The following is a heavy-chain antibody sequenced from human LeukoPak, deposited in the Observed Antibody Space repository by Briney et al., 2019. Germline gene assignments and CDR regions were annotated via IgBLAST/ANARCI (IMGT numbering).Heavy chain of an antibody. CDR2: IYTSGST. V-gene: IGHV4-4*07. CDR3: ARDRDYYDTGYFQH. D-gene: IGHD3-22*01. CDR1: GGSISSYY. J-gene: IGHJ1*01. Sequence: SQTQSLTCTVSGGSISSYYWSWIRQPAGKGLDGIGRIYTSGSTNYNPSLKSRVTMYVHTAKNQFSLKLSSVTAADTAVYYCARDRDYYDTGYFQHWGQGTLVTVSS.